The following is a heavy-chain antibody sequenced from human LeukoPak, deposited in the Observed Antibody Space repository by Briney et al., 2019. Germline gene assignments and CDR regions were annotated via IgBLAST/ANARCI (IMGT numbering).Heavy chain of an antibody. J-gene: IGHJ4*02. CDR1: GFPFSDFG. CDR3: ARERSGYDGSYYFDY. D-gene: IGHD5-12*01. V-gene: IGHV3-23*01. Sequence: GGSLRLSCTASGFPFSDFGMSWVRQAPGKRLEWVSSISGSGGSTYYADSVKGRFTISRDNSKNTLYLQMNSLRAEDTAVYYCARERSGYDGSYYFDYWGQGTLVTVSS. CDR2: ISGSGGST.